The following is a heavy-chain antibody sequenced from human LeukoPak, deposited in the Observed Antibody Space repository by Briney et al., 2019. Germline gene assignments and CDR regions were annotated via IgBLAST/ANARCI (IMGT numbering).Heavy chain of an antibody. Sequence: GGSLRLSCAASGFTFSSYWMSWVRQAPGKGLEWVANIKQDGSEKYYVDSVKGRFTISRDNAKNSLYLQMNSLRAEDTAVYYCAREGGNYYGSGSHNQIYYYGMDVWGQGTTVTVSS. CDR1: GFTFSSYW. CDR2: IKQDGSEK. D-gene: IGHD3-10*01. V-gene: IGHV3-7*01. CDR3: AREGGNYYGSGSHNQIYYYGMDV. J-gene: IGHJ6*02.